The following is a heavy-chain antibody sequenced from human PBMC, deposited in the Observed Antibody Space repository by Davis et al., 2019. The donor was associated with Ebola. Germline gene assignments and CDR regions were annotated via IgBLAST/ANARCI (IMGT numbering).Heavy chain of an antibody. J-gene: IGHJ5*02. Sequence: MPSETLSLTCAVYGGSFSGYYWSWIRQPPGKGLEWIGEINHSGSTNYNPSLKSRVTISVDTSKNQFSLKLSSVTAADTAVYYCARDGAGWEPNRWFDPWGQGTLVTVSS. D-gene: IGHD1-26*01. CDR2: INHSGST. CDR1: GGSFSGYY. CDR3: ARDGAGWEPNRWFDP. V-gene: IGHV4-34*01.